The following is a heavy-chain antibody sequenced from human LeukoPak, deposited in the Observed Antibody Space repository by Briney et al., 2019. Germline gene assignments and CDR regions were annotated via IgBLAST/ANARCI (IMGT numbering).Heavy chain of an antibody. CDR2: ISYGGSNK. J-gene: IGHJ6*02. Sequence: GGSLRLSCAASGFTFSSYAMHWVRQAPGKGLEWVAVISYGGSNKYYADSVKGRFTISRDNSKNTLYLQMNSLRAEDTAVYYCAREGNRGGYSYGYYYYGMDVWGQGTTVTVSS. CDR1: GFTFSSYA. D-gene: IGHD5-18*01. CDR3: AREGNRGGYSYGYYYYGMDV. V-gene: IGHV3-30-3*01.